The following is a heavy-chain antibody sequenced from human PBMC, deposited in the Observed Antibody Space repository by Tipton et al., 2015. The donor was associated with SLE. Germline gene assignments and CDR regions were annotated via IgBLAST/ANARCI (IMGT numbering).Heavy chain of an antibody. CDR1: GGSISNSDFY. V-gene: IGHV4-39*07. J-gene: IGHJ4*02. CDR3: AAAATLATTSSFFDY. CDR2: IFYTGSS. Sequence: TLSLTCSVSGGSISNSDFYWGWIRQPPGKGLEWIGRIFYTGSSYSNTSLESRVTISVDPSKNQFSLNLNSVTAADTATYYCAAAATLATTSSFFDYWGQGMPVTVS. D-gene: IGHD2-2*01.